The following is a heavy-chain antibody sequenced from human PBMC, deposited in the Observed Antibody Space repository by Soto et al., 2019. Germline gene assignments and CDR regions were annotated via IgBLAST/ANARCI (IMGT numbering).Heavy chain of an antibody. D-gene: IGHD6-13*01. CDR2: ISGSGVST. CDR3: AKDRLKLAPHYFDY. Sequence: EVQLLESGGGLVQPGGSLRLSCAASEFTFSSYAMTWVRQAPGKGLEWVSAISGSGVSTYYADSVKGRFTISRDTSKNTLYLQMNSLRAEDTAVYYCAKDRLKLAPHYFDYWGQGTLVTVSA. CDR1: EFTFSSYA. J-gene: IGHJ4*02. V-gene: IGHV3-23*01.